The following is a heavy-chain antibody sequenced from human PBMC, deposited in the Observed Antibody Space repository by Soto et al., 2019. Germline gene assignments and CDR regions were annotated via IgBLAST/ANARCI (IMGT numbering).Heavy chain of an antibody. J-gene: IGHJ4*02. V-gene: IGHV1-18*01. Sequence: GASVKVSCKASGYTFASYGISWVRQAPGQGLEWMGWISAYNGNTNYAQKLQGRVTMTTDTSTSTAYMELRSLRSDDTAVYYCARDFKRIAVAGDFDYWGQGTLVTVSS. CDR1: GYTFASYG. CDR2: ISAYNGNT. D-gene: IGHD6-19*01. CDR3: ARDFKRIAVAGDFDY.